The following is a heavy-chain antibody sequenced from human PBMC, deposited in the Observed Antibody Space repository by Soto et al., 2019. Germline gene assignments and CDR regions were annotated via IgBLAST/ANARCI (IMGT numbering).Heavy chain of an antibody. CDR1: GFSLTTRGVS. CDR3: SQRVCSRWSFDY. D-gene: IGHD6-13*01. Sequence: VSCPTLVNPPHTLTLTCTFSGFSLTTRGVSVGWIRQSPGKALAWLASINWNDDKRYSPSLKSRVTITKDDSKKQVVLTITNVDPVYTATYVWSQRVCSRWSFDYWGQGTLVTVSS. J-gene: IGHJ4*02. CDR2: INWNDDK. V-gene: IGHV2-5*01.